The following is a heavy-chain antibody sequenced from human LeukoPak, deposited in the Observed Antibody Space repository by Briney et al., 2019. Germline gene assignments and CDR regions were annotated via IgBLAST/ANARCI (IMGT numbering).Heavy chain of an antibody. Sequence: GGSLRLSCAASGFTVSSNYMSWVRQAPGKGLEWVSGIYSGGSTYYADSVKGRFTISRDNSKNTLYLQMNSLRAEDTAVYYCARGSGYCSGGSCYFPPYYYYYMDVWGKGTTVTVSS. CDR1: GFTVSSNY. CDR2: IYSGGST. J-gene: IGHJ6*03. CDR3: ARGSGYCSGGSCYFPPYYYYYMDV. V-gene: IGHV3-66*02. D-gene: IGHD2-15*01.